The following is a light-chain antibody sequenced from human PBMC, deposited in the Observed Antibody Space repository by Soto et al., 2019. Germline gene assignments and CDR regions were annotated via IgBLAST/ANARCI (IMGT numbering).Light chain of an antibody. CDR1: QSISSN. CDR3: QQYGSWLIT. J-gene: IGKJ5*01. V-gene: IGKV3D-15*01. Sequence: EEGITLSVVTMSVCPVERATXSCRASQSISSNLAWYQQKPGQAPRLLIFGATYRATGIPARFSGSGSGTEFNLTISSPQSEDFGVYFCQQYGSWLITFGQGT. CDR2: GAT.